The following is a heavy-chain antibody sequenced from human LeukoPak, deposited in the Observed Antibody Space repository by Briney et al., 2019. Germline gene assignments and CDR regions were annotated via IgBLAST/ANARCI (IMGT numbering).Heavy chain of an antibody. CDR3: ARIRPVYYYDSSGYGIDY. V-gene: IGHV4-59*06. Sequence: PSETLSLTCTVSGGSISTYYWTWIRQHPGKGLEWIGYIYYSGSTYYNPSLKSRVTISVDTSKNQFSLKLSSVTAADTAVYYCARIRPVYYYDSSGYGIDYWGQGTLVTVSS. CDR2: IYYSGST. D-gene: IGHD3-22*01. CDR1: GGSISTYY. J-gene: IGHJ4*02.